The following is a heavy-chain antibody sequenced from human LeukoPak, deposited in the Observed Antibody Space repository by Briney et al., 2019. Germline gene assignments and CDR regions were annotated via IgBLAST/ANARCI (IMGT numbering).Heavy chain of an antibody. CDR2: ISYDGSNK. D-gene: IGHD6-25*01. CDR1: GFTFSSYG. J-gene: IGHJ6*03. V-gene: IGHV3-30*03. Sequence: QTGGSLRLSCAASGFTFSSYGMHWVRQAPGKGLEWVAVISYDGSNKYYADSVKGRFTISRDNAKNSLYLQMNSLRVEDTAVYYCARDGTPNYSSGWVYMDVWGEGTTVTISS. CDR3: ARDGTPNYSSGWVYMDV.